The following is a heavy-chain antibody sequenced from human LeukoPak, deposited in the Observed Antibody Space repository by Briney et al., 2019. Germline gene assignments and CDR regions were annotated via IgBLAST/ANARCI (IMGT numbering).Heavy chain of an antibody. J-gene: IGHJ4*02. CDR1: GFTFSSYE. CDR2: ISSSGSTI. V-gene: IGHV3-48*03. CDR3: ARDLGLGAIAVAGTDY. D-gene: IGHD6-19*01. Sequence: GGSLRLSCAASGFTFSSYEMNWVRQAPGKGLEWVSYISSSGSTIYYADSVKGRFTISRDNAKNSLYLQMNSLRAEDTAVYYCARDLGLGAIAVAGTDYWGRGTLVTVSS.